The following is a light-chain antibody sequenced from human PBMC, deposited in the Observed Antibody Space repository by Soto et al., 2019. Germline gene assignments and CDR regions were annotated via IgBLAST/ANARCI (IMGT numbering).Light chain of an antibody. CDR1: QSVGIK. V-gene: IGKV3-15*01. J-gene: IGKJ4*01. CDR2: GAS. Sequence: EIVMTQSPATLSVSPGERATLSCRASQSVGIKLAWYQQRPGQSPRLLIYGASTRATGIPARFSGSGSGTEFTLTISSLQSEDFEVYYCQQYEDWPRTFGGGAKVEIK. CDR3: QQYEDWPRT.